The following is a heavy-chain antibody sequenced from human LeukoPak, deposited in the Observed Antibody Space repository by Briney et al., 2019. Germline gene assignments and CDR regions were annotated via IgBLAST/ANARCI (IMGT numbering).Heavy chain of an antibody. J-gene: IGHJ6*02. D-gene: IGHD3-22*01. CDR3: ARVHHYYDSSGYYNGMDV. V-gene: IGHV3-21*01. Sequence: AGGSLRLSCAASGFTFSSYSMNWVRQAPGKGLEWVSSISSSSSYIYYADSVKGRFTISRGNAKNSLYLQMNSLRAEDTAVYYCARVHHYYDSSGYYNGMDVWGQGTTVTVSS. CDR2: ISSSSSYI. CDR1: GFTFSSYS.